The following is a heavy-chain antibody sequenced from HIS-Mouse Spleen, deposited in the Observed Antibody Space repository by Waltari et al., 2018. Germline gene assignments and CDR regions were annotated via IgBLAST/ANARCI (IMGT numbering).Heavy chain of an antibody. CDR3: AREIPYSSSWYDWYFDL. J-gene: IGHJ2*01. CDR1: GGSISIRSYY. D-gene: IGHD6-13*01. Sequence: QLQLQESGPGLVKPSATLSLTCTVSGGSISIRSYYVGWIRQPPGKGLEWIGSIYYSGSTYYNPSLKSRVTISVDTSKNQFSLKLSSVTAADTAVYYCAREIPYSSSWYDWYFDLWGRGTLVTVSS. V-gene: IGHV4-39*07. CDR2: IYYSGST.